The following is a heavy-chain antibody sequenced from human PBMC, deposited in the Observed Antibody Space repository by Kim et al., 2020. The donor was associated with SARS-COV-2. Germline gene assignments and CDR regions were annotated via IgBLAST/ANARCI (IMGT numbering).Heavy chain of an antibody. CDR1: GGSISSYY. CDR3: ARHGPPGGSSWYAMGSYGYFDL. Sequence: SETLSLTCTVSGGSISSYYWSWIRQPPGKGLEWIGYIYYSGSTNYNPSLKSRVTISVDTSKNQFSLKLSSVTAADTAVYYCARHGPPGGSSWYAMGSYGYFDLWGRGTLVTVSS. CDR2: IYYSGST. J-gene: IGHJ2*01. D-gene: IGHD6-13*01. V-gene: IGHV4-59*08.